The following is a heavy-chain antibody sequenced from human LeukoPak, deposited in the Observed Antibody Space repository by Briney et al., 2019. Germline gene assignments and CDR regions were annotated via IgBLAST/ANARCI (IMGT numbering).Heavy chain of an antibody. J-gene: IGHJ4*02. CDR3: ARLREIPVFGVVTKSTSYFDY. Sequence: GGSLRLSCAASGFTFDDYAMHWVRQAPGKGLEWVSGISWNSGSIGYADSVKGRFTISRDNAKNSLYLQMNSLRADDTAVYYCARLREIPVFGVVTKSTSYFDYWGQGTLVTVSS. CDR1: GFTFDDYA. CDR2: ISWNSGSI. D-gene: IGHD3-3*01. V-gene: IGHV3-9*01.